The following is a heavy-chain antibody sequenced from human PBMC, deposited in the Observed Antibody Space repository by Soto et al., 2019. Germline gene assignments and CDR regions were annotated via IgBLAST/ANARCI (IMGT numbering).Heavy chain of an antibody. CDR1: GFSLSNARMG. Sequence: SGPTLVNPTETLTLTCTVSGFSLSNARMGVSWIRQPPGKALEWLAHIFSNDEKSYSTSLKSRLTISKDTSKSQVVLTMTNMDPVGTATYYCARIREGSPSLLGYYYYGMDVWGQGTTVTVSS. J-gene: IGHJ6*02. V-gene: IGHV2-26*01. CDR2: IFSNDEK. CDR3: ARIREGSPSLLGYYYYGMDV. D-gene: IGHD6-6*01.